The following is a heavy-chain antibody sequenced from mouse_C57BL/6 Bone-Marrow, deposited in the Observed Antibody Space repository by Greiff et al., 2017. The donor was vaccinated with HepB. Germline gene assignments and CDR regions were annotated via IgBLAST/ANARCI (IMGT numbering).Heavy chain of an antibody. CDR1: GFTFSSYG. J-gene: IGHJ4*01. V-gene: IGHV5-6*02. Sequence: EVKLVESGGDLVKPGGSLKLSCAASGFTFSSYGMSWVRQTPDKRLEWVATISSGGSYTYYPDSVKGRFTISRDNAKNTLYLQMSSLKSEDTAMYYCASALTGYYYAMDYWGQGTSVTVSS. CDR2: ISSGGSYT. CDR3: ASALTGYYYAMDY. D-gene: IGHD4-1*01.